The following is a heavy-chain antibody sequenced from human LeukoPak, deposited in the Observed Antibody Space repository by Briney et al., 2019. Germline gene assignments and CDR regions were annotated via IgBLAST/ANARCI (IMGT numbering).Heavy chain of an antibody. CDR3: VRDRGGSYSGNWIDP. Sequence: GASVKVSCKASGGTFGTYAISWVRQAPGHGLEWMGEIIPIFGSANYAQRFQGRVTITTDESTSTAYMELSSLRSEDTAVYYCVRDRGGSYSGNWIDPWGQGTLVTVSS. V-gene: IGHV1-69*05. CDR1: GGTFGTYA. CDR2: IIPIFGSA. D-gene: IGHD1-26*01. J-gene: IGHJ5*02.